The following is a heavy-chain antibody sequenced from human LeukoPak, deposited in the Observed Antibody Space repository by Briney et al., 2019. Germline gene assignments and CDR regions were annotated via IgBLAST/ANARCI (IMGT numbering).Heavy chain of an antibody. CDR3: ASDFAEGQPEAAFDI. J-gene: IGHJ3*02. D-gene: IGHD3-3*01. V-gene: IGHV4-4*07. Sequence: SETLSLTCTVAGGSISSYYWSWIREPAGKGLEWIGRIYTSGSTNYTPSLKSRVTMSVDTSKNQFSLKLSSVTAADTAVYYCASDFAEGQPEAAFDIWGPGTMVTVSS. CDR2: IYTSGST. CDR1: GGSISSYY.